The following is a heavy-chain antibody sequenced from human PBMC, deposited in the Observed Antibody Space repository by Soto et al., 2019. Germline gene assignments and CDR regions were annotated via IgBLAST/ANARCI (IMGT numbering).Heavy chain of an antibody. Sequence: QAQLVQSGSEVKKPGASVKVSCKASGYTFTGYYMHAVRQAPGKALEWRGGINPKRGGTHYAKKFQGWVTMTRDTSLSTAYMERSRLRSDDTAVYYCARGYSSGWYPAGGMDVWGQGTTVTVSS. J-gene: IGHJ6*02. V-gene: IGHV1-2*04. CDR2: INPKRGGT. D-gene: IGHD6-19*01. CDR1: GYTFTGYY. CDR3: ARGYSSGWYPAGGMDV.